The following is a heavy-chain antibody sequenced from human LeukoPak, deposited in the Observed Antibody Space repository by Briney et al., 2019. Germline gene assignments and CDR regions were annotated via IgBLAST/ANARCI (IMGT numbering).Heavy chain of an antibody. D-gene: IGHD3-10*01. CDR3: AKASVLWFGELLPLDY. CDR2: ISGSGGST. J-gene: IGHJ4*02. Sequence: GGSLRLSCAASGFTFSSYAMSWVRQAPGKGLEWVSAISGSGGSTYYADFVKGRFTISRDNSKNTLYLQMNSLRAEDTAVYYCAKASVLWFGELLPLDYWGQGTLVTVSS. CDR1: GFTFSSYA. V-gene: IGHV3-23*01.